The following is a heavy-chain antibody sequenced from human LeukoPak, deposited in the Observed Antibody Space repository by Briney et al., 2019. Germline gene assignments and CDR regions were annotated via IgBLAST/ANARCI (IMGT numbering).Heavy chain of an antibody. CDR1: GYTFNSYV. D-gene: IGHD3-3*01. J-gene: IGHJ4*02. CDR3: ARTRAGDFWSGYYGIDY. V-gene: IGHV1-18*01. Sequence: ASVKVSCKVSGYTFNSYVISGVRQAPGQGLEWMGWINTYKGNTNYAQKLQGRVTMTTDTSTSTAYMELRSLRSDDRAMYYCARTRAGDFWSGYYGIDYWGQGTLVTVSS. CDR2: INTYKGNT.